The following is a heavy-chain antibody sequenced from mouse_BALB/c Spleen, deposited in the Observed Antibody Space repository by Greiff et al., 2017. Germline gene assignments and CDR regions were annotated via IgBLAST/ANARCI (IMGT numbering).Heavy chain of an antibody. CDR1: GFTFSSYG. V-gene: IGHV5-4*02. CDR3: ARERSLLRPYYAMDY. D-gene: IGHD1-2*01. J-gene: IGHJ4*01. Sequence: EVHLVESGGDLVKPGGSLKLSCAASGFTFSSYGMYWVRQTPEKRLEWVATISDGGSYTYYPDSVKGRFTISRDNAKNNLYLQMSSLKSEDTAMYYCARERSLLRPYYAMDYWCQGTSVTVSS. CDR2: ISDGGSYT.